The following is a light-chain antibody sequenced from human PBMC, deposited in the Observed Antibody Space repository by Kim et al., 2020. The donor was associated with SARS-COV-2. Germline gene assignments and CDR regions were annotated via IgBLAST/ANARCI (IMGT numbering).Light chain of an antibody. CDR2: AAS. Sequence: EIVMTQSPATLSVSPGERVTLSCRASQSISGNLGWYQQKPGQAPRLLINAASTRATGIPARFSGSGSGTEFTLTINNLQSEDFAVYCCQQYNDWPWTFGQGTKVDIK. J-gene: IGKJ1*01. V-gene: IGKV3-15*01. CDR1: QSISGN. CDR3: QQYNDWPWT.